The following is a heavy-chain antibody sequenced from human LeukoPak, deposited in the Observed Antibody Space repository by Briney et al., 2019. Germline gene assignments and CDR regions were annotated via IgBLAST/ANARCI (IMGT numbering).Heavy chain of an antibody. CDR2: ISGSGGST. CDR1: GFTFSSYA. Sequence: GVSPRLFCAASGFTFSSYAMSWVRQAPGKGLEWVSAISGSGGSTYYADSVKGRFTISRDNSKNTLYLQMNSLRAEDTAVYYCAKGYDILTGLPPYWGQGTLVTVSS. D-gene: IGHD3-9*01. J-gene: IGHJ4*02. V-gene: IGHV3-23*01. CDR3: AKGYDILTGLPPY.